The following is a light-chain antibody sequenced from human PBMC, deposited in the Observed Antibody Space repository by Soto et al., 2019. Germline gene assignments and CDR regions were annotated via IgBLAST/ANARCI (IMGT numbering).Light chain of an antibody. CDR2: GAS. V-gene: IGKV3-15*01. Sequence: EIVMTQSPATLSVSPGERATLSCRARQSISSDLAWYQQKPGQAPRLLIYGASTRATGIPARFSGSGSGTEFTLTISSLQSGDFVVYYCQQYNKWPPITFGQGTRLEIK. CDR3: QQYNKWPPIT. J-gene: IGKJ5*01. CDR1: QSISSD.